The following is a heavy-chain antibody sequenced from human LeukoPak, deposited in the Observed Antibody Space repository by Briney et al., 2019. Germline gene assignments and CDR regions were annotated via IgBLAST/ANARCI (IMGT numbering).Heavy chain of an antibody. D-gene: IGHD5-18*01. CDR1: GGTFSSYA. CDR2: ITPILGIA. V-gene: IGHV1-69*04. Sequence: SVKVSCKASGGTFSSYAISWVRQAPGQGLEWMGRITPILGIANYAQKFQGRVTITADKSTSTAYMELSSLRSEDTAVYYCATTKRGYSYGSGRYYYYGMDVWGQGTTVTVSS. J-gene: IGHJ6*02. CDR3: ATTKRGYSYGSGRYYYYGMDV.